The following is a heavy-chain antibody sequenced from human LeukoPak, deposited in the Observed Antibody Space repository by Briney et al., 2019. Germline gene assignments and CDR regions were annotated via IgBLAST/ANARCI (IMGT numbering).Heavy chain of an antibody. V-gene: IGHV4-59*01. CDR3: AGERYSSWFDY. CDR1: GRSISSYY. Sequence: SQTLSLTCTVSGRSISSYYWRWIRQPPGKGLEGMGYIYYSDSTNYNHPLKSRVTISVDTSKNQFSLKLSSVTAADAAVYYCAGERYSSWFDYWRQGTLVTVSS. CDR2: IYYSDST. J-gene: IGHJ4*02. D-gene: IGHD6-13*01.